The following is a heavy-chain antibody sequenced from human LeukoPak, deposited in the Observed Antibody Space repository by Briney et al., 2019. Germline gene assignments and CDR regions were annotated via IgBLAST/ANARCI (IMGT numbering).Heavy chain of an antibody. D-gene: IGHD6-13*01. V-gene: IGHV1-18*01. CDR3: AREEGAPIAAANI. CDR2: VSAYNGDT. CDR1: GYIFTSYS. Sequence: GASVKVSCKASGYIFTSYSISWERQAPGQGLEWMGWVSAYNGDTNYVPKFQGRVTMTTDTSTSTAYMELKSLRSDDTAVYYCAREEGAPIAAANIWGLGTKVTVSS. J-gene: IGHJ3*02.